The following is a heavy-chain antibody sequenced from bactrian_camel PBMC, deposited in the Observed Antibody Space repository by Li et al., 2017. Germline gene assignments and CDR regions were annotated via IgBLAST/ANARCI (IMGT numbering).Heavy chain of an antibody. V-gene: IGHV3S55*01. CDR1: GDTIGRYC. J-gene: IGHJ6*01. CDR2: IDSDGST. CDR3: AAFTMVAGRCADFGY. Sequence: QVQLVESGGGSVQVGRSLTLSCVASGDTIGRYCMGWFRQIPDREREGVAGIDSDGSTSYADSVKGRFTISKDNAKNTLYLQMNSLKPEDTAMYYCAAFTMVAGRCADFGYWGQGTQVTVS. D-gene: IGHD6*01.